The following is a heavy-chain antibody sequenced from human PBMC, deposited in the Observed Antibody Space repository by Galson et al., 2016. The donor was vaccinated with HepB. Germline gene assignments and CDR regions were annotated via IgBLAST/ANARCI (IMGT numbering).Heavy chain of an antibody. CDR1: GFTLSDYH. V-gene: IGHV3-11*05. CDR3: ARVLGYYYGMDV. J-gene: IGHJ6*02. CDR2: INYNLNT. D-gene: IGHD7-27*01. Sequence: SLRLSCAASGFTLSDYHMSWIRQTPGKGLEWISYINYNLNTNYADPVKGRFTISRDNAKKSVYLQMNRLRAEDTAVYYCARVLGYYYGMDVWGQGTQVTVSS.